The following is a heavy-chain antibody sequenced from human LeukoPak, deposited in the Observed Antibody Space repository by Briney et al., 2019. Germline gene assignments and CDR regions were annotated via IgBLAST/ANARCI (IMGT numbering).Heavy chain of an antibody. J-gene: IGHJ5*02. Sequence: SETLSLTCTVSGGSISTYYWSWIRQPPGKGLEWIGYIYYSGSTDYNPSLKSRVTISIDTSKNQFSLKLSSVTAADTAVYYCARHWSGSWPWGQGTLVTVSS. CDR2: IYYSGST. D-gene: IGHD1-26*01. CDR1: GGSISTYY. CDR3: ARHWSGSWP. V-gene: IGHV4-59*08.